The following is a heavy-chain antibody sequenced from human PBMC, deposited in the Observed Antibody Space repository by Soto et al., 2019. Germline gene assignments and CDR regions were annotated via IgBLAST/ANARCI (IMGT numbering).Heavy chain of an antibody. J-gene: IGHJ6*02. CDR3: ARPREAGKNYYGVDV. CDR2: IYPGDSDT. CDR1: CYSFTSYW. D-gene: IGHD6-19*01. V-gene: IGHV5-51*01. Sequence: GESLKIYCQGSCYSFTSYWIGWVRQMPGKGLEWMGIIYPGDSDTRYSPSFQGQVTISADKSISTAYLQWSSLKAADTAMYYCARPREAGKNYYGVDVWGQGTTVTVSS.